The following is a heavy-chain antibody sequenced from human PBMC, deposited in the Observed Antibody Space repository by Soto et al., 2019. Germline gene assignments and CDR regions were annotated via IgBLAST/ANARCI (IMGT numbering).Heavy chain of an antibody. CDR3: AKAHHRVVGATGGYYFDY. Sequence: EVQLLESGGGLVQPGGSLRLSCAASGFTFSSYAMSWVRQAPGKGLEWVSAISGSGGSTYYADSVKGRFTISRDNSKNTRYLQMNSLRAEDTAVYYCAKAHHRVVGATGGYYFDYWGQGTLVTVSS. J-gene: IGHJ4*02. CDR1: GFTFSSYA. V-gene: IGHV3-23*01. D-gene: IGHD1-26*01. CDR2: ISGSGGST.